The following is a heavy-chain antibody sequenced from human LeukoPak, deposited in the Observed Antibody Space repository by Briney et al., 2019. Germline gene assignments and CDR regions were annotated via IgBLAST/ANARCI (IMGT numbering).Heavy chain of an antibody. Sequence: PSETLSLTCAVYGGSFSGYYWSWIRQPPGKGLEWIGEINHSGSTNYNPSLKSRVTISVDTSKNQFSLKLSSVTAADTAVYYCASRRWLVRYYFDYWGQGTLVTVSS. J-gene: IGHJ4*02. CDR1: GGSFSGYY. CDR3: ASRRWLVRYYFDY. V-gene: IGHV4-34*01. D-gene: IGHD6-19*01. CDR2: INHSGST.